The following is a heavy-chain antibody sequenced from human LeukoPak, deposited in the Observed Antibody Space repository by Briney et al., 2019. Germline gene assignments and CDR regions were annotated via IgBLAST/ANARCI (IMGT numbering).Heavy chain of an antibody. CDR3: TRELGYCSGGSCYYWFDP. V-gene: IGHV3-21*01. CDR2: IISSSSYK. J-gene: IGHJ5*02. Sequence: PGGSLRLSCVASGFSFSTYSMNWVRQAPGKGLELVSSIISSSSYKYYADSVKGRFTISRDNAKNSMYLQMNSLRAEDTAVYYCTRELGYCSGGSCYYWFDPWGQGNLVTVSS. D-gene: IGHD2-15*01. CDR1: GFSFSTYS.